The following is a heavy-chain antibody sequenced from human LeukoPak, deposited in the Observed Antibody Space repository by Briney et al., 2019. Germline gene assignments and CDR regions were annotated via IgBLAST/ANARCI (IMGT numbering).Heavy chain of an antibody. CDR3: ARGSYGYDY. Sequence: QPGGSLRLSCAASGFTFSSYSMNWVRQAPGKGLEWVSRVNSDGSSTTYADSVKGRFTISRDNAKNTLYLQMNSLRAEDTAVYYCARGSYGYDYWGQGTLVTVSS. CDR1: GFTFSSYS. CDR2: VNSDGSST. J-gene: IGHJ4*02. V-gene: IGHV3-74*01. D-gene: IGHD5-18*01.